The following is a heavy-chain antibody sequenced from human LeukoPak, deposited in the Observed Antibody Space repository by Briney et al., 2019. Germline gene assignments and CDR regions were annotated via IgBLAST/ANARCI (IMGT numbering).Heavy chain of an antibody. CDR1: GFTFSSYA. Sequence: GGSLRLSCAASGFTFSSYAMSWVRQAPGKGLEWVSGLSGSGTSTYYADSVKGRFTISRDNPKNTLYVQMNSLRAEDTAVYYCARDRSSGWPPGLRGNAFDIWGQGTMVTVSS. V-gene: IGHV3-23*01. J-gene: IGHJ3*02. D-gene: IGHD6-19*01. CDR2: LSGSGTST. CDR3: ARDRSSGWPPGLRGNAFDI.